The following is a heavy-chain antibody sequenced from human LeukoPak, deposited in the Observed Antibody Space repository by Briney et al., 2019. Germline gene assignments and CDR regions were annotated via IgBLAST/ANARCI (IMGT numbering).Heavy chain of an antibody. CDR1: GGSISSYY. D-gene: IGHD2-21*01. CDR2: IYYSGST. Sequence: SETLSLTCTVSGGSISSYYWSWIRQPPGKGLEWIGYIYYSGSTNYNPSLKSRVTISVDTSKNQFSLKLSSVTAADTAVYYCARGLWHSVSFYFDYWGQGALVTVSS. J-gene: IGHJ4*02. CDR3: ARGLWHSVSFYFDY. V-gene: IGHV4-59*01.